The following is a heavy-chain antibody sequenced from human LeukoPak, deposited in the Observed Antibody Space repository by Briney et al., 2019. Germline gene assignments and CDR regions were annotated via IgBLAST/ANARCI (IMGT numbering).Heavy chain of an antibody. CDR2: IFRIGSS. Sequence: SETLSLTCSVSGFSITTGYYWAWIRQPPGRGLEWIGTIFRIGSSYFNPSLKSRVTISVDTSKNQFSLKLSSVTAADTALYYCARVIDVAAAGYFDSWGQGTQVTVSS. V-gene: IGHV4-38-2*02. CDR3: ARVIDVAAAGYFDS. D-gene: IGHD6-13*01. CDR1: GFSITTGYY. J-gene: IGHJ4*02.